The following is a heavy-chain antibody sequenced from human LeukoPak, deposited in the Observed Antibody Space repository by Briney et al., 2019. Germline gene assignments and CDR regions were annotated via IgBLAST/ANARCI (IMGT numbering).Heavy chain of an antibody. V-gene: IGHV1-3*01. CDR1: GYTFTSYA. J-gene: IGHJ5*02. Sequence: ASVKVSCKASGYTFTSYAMHWVRQAPGQRLEWMGWINAGNGNTKYSQKFQGRVTMTEDTSTDTAYMELSSLRSEDTAVYYCATVSYDSSGYYRKWFDPWGQGTLVTVSS. CDR3: ATVSYDSSGYYRKWFDP. D-gene: IGHD3-22*01. CDR2: INAGNGNT.